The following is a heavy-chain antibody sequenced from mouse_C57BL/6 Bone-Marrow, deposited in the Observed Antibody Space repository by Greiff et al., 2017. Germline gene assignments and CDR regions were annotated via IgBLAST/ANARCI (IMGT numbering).Heavy chain of an antibody. D-gene: IGHD1-1*01. V-gene: IGHV1-7*01. CDR3: ARNYGSAYWYFDV. CDR1: GYTFTSYW. CDR2: INPSSGYT. Sequence: VKLVQSGAELAKPGASVKLSCKASGYTFTSYWMQWVKQRPGQGLEWIGYINPSSGYTKYNQKFKDKATLTADKSSSTAYMQLSSLTYEDSAFYYCARNYGSAYWYFDVWGTGTTVTVSS. J-gene: IGHJ1*03.